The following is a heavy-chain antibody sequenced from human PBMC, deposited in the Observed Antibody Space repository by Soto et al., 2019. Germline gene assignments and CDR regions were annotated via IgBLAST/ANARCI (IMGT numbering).Heavy chain of an antibody. V-gene: IGHV3-23*01. CDR3: ARCVGPVSPTSRAPGY. Sequence: EVRLLESGGGLVQPGGSLRLSCSASGFTFDNYAMNWVRQAPGKGLEWVSLIWGTGAGTHYADSVNGRFTISRDNSSNPLYLHMDSLRPEATAIYYCARCVGPVSPTSRAPGYWGKGTLVTVAS. CDR1: GFTFDNYA. CDR2: IWGTGAGT. D-gene: IGHD1-26*01. J-gene: IGHJ4*02.